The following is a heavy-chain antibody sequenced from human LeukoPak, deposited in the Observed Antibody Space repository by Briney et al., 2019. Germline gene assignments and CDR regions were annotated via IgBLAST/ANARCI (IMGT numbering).Heavy chain of an antibody. D-gene: IGHD2-2*01. CDR1: GFSFSSYC. J-gene: IGHJ5*02. CDR2: IKQDGSEK. V-gene: IGHV3-7*01. CDR3: ARDTTTYCSSTSCYRKVSWFDP. Sequence: GGSLRLSCAASGFSFSSYCMTWVRQAPGKGLEWVANIKQDGSEKYYVDSVKGRFTTSRDNAKNSLYLQMNSLRAEDTAVYYCARDTTTYCSSTSCYRKVSWFDPWGQGTLVTVSS.